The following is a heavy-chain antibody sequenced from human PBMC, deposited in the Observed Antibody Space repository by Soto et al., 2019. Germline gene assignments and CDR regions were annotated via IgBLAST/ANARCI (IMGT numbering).Heavy chain of an antibody. V-gene: IGHV3-48*02. J-gene: IGHJ4*02. CDR2: ISSSTKTI. CDR1: GFSLSTYS. D-gene: IGHD2-21*01. CDR3: ARGLGWRRGPFDC. Sequence: EVKLVESGGGLVQPGGSLRLSCAASGFSLSTYSMNWVRQAPGKGLEWLSCISSSTKTIFYADSVKGRFTISRDSANNSLYLQMNSLRDEDTAVYFCARGLGWRRGPFDCWGQGTLVAVSP.